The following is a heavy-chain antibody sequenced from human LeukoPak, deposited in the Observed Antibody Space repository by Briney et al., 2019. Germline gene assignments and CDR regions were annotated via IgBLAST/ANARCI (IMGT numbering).Heavy chain of an antibody. CDR3: AREFST. V-gene: IGHV4-61*02. D-gene: IGHD2/OR15-2a*01. Sequence: SQTLSLTCTVSGGSISSGSYYWSWLRQPAGKGLEWIGRIYNSGSTNYNPFLKSRVSMSLNTSKNQFSLKLSSVTAADTAVYYCAREFSTWGQGTLVTVSS. CDR1: GGSISSGSYY. CDR2: IYNSGST. J-gene: IGHJ4*02.